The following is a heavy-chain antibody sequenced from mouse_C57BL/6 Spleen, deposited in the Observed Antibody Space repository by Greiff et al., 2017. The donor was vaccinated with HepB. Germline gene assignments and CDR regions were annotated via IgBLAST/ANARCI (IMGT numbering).Heavy chain of an antibody. D-gene: IGHD2-1*01. CDR3: ARGLLYGNFDY. V-gene: IGHV3-6*01. J-gene: IGHJ2*01. Sequence: EVKVEESGPGLVKPSQSLSLTCSVTGYSITSGYYWNWIRQFPGNKLEWMGYISYDGSNNYNPSLKNRITITRDTSKNQLFLKLNSVTAEDTATYYCARGLLYGNFDYWGQGTTLTVSS. CDR1: GYSITSGYY. CDR2: ISYDGSN.